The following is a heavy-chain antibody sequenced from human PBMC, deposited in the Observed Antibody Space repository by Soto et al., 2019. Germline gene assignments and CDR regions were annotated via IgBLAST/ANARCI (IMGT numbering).Heavy chain of an antibody. D-gene: IGHD1-26*01. Sequence: GWSLRLSCAASGFSFSTSSMAWVRQPPGKGLEWVSSISPSASDTLYADSVKGRFTISRDISANTVYLQMNSLRAEDTALYFCVRSIVENSVFGHWGQGTLFTVSS. CDR3: VRSIVENSVFGH. J-gene: IGHJ4*02. CDR2: ISPSASDT. V-gene: IGHV3-23*01. CDR1: GFSFSTSS.